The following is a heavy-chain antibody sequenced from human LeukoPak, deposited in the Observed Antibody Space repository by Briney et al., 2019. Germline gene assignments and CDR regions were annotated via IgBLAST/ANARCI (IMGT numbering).Heavy chain of an antibody. Sequence: PSETLPLTCTVSGGSISSYYWSSIRQPAGKGLEWIGRIYTSGSTNYNPSLECRVPMSVDTSKNQFSLKLSSVTAADTAVYYCAKYYDFWRGYFDIWGQGTMVTVSS. J-gene: IGHJ3*02. CDR2: IYTSGST. CDR1: GGSISSYY. CDR3: AKYYDFWRGYFDI. D-gene: IGHD3-3*01. V-gene: IGHV4-4*07.